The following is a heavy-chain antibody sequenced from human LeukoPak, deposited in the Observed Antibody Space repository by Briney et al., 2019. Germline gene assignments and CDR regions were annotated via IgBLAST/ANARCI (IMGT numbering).Heavy chain of an antibody. CDR1: GFTFSNYA. D-gene: IGHD6-19*01. CDR2: FSGGGGST. CDR3: ARQGSGWSYDAFDI. Sequence: PGGSLRLSCATSGFTFSNYAMTWVRQAPGKGLEWVSTFSGGGGSTYHADSVKGRFTISRDNSKNTLYLQMNSLRAEDTAVYYCARQGSGWSYDAFDIWGQGTMVTVSS. V-gene: IGHV3-23*01. J-gene: IGHJ3*02.